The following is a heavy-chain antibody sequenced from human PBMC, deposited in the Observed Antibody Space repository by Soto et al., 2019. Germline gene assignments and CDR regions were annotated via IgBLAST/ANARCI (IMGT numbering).Heavy chain of an antibody. CDR2: INHSGST. V-gene: IGHV4-34*01. D-gene: IGHD6-13*01. Sequence: SETLSLTCAVYGGSFSGYYWSWIRQPPGKGLEWIGEINHSGSTNYNPSLKSRVTISVDTSKNQFSLKLSSVTAADTAVYYCARGPRIAAADNWFDPWGQGTLVTVSS. CDR1: GGSFSGYY. CDR3: ARGPRIAAADNWFDP. J-gene: IGHJ5*02.